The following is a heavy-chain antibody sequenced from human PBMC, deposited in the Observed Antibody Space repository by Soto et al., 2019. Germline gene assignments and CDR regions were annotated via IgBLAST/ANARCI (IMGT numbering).Heavy chain of an antibody. V-gene: IGHV1-18*01. D-gene: IGHD3-10*01. CDR3: AREGYYGSGSADY. CDR2: ISAYNGNT. Sequence: QVQLVQSGAEVKKPGASVKVSCKASGYTFNRYGISWVRQAPGQVLEWMGWISAYNGNTNYAQKLQGRVTITTDRSTRTAYMKLRSLSSDDTAVYYCAREGYYGSGSADYWGQGTLVTVSS. CDR1: GYTFNRYG. J-gene: IGHJ4*02.